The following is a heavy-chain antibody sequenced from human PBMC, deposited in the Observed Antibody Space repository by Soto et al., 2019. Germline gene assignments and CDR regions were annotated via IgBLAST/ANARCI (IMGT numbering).Heavy chain of an antibody. D-gene: IGHD2-15*01. CDR3: AREVYCSGGSCYPVADYYYGMDV. J-gene: IGHJ6*02. CDR1: GFTFTSYG. V-gene: IGHV3-33*01. Sequence: PGGSPRLSCAASGFTFTSYGMHWVRQAPGKGLEWVAVIWFDGSNKYYSDSVKGRFTISRDNSKNTLYLQMNSLRAEDTAVYYCAREVYCSGGSCYPVADYYYGMDVWGQGTTVTVSS. CDR2: IWFDGSNK.